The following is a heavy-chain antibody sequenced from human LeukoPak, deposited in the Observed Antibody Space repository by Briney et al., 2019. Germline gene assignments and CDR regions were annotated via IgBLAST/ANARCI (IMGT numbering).Heavy chain of an antibody. V-gene: IGHV1-2*02. CDR3: AREYSYDQRPVVGFDY. D-gene: IGHD5-18*01. J-gene: IGHJ4*02. CDR1: EYTFTGYY. CDR2: INPNSGDT. Sequence: ASVKVSCKSSEYTFTGYYIHWVRQAPGQGLEWMGWINPNSGDTNYAQKFQGRVTMTRDTSISTAYMELSRLRSDDTALYYCAREYSYDQRPVVGFDYWGQGTLVTVSS.